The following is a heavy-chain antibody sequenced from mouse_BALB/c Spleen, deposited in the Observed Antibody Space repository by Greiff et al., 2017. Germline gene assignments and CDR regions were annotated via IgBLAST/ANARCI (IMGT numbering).Heavy chain of an antibody. CDR1: GFTFSSYA. D-gene: IGHD1-1*01. CDR3: SRRGSSNWYFDV. CDR2: ISSGGSYT. V-gene: IGHV5-9-3*01. J-gene: IGHJ1*01. Sequence: EVQLVESGGGLVKPGGSLKLSCAASGFTFSSYAMSWVRQTPEKRLEWVATISSGGSYTYYPDSVKGRFTISRDNAKNTLYLQMSSLRSEDTAMYYCSRRGSSNWYFDVWGAGTTVTVSS.